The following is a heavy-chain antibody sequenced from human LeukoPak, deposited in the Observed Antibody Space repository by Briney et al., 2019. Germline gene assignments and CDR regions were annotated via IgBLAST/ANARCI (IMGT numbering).Heavy chain of an antibody. D-gene: IGHD4-17*01. CDR3: ARWHGDYTYYFDY. V-gene: IGHV3-30*02. CDR1: GFTFSSYG. CDR2: IRYDGSNK. Sequence: GGSLRLSCAASGFTFSSYGMHWVRQAPGKGLEWVAFIRYDGSNKYYADSVKGRFTISRDNSKNTLYLQMNSLRAGDTAVYYCARWHGDYTYYFDYWGQGTLVTVSS. J-gene: IGHJ4*02.